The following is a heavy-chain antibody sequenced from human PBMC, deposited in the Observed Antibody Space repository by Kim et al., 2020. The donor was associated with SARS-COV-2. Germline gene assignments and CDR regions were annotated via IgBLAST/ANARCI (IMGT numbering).Heavy chain of an antibody. J-gene: IGHJ5*02. CDR3: ARGLSDYVWGSYRLNWFDP. D-gene: IGHD3-16*02. V-gene: IGHV4-34*01. CDR1: GGSFSGYY. Sequence: SETLSLTCAVYGGSFSGYYRSWIRQPPGKGLEWIGEINHSGSTNYNPSLKSRVTISVDTSKNQFSLKLSSVTAADTAVYYCARGLSDYVWGSYRLNWFDPWGQGTLVTVSS. CDR2: INHSGST.